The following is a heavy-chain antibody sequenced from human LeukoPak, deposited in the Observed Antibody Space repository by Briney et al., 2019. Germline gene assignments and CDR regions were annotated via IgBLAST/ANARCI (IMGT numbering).Heavy chain of an antibody. J-gene: IGHJ5*02. CDR1: GGSISSYY. Sequence: PSETLSLTCTVSGGSISSYYWSWIRQPPGKGLEWIGYIYYSGSTNHNPSLKSRVTISVDTSKNQFSLKLSSVTAADTAVYYCARLGGYAMYNWFDPWGQGTLVTVSS. CDR2: IYYSGST. D-gene: IGHD5-12*01. CDR3: ARLGGYAMYNWFDP. V-gene: IGHV4-59*01.